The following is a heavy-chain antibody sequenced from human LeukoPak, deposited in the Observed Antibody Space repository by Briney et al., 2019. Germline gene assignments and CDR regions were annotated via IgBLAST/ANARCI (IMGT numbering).Heavy chain of an antibody. CDR2: IYYSGST. Sequence: PSETLSLTCTVSGGSISSYYWSWIRQPPGKGLEWIGYIYYSGSTNYNPSLKRRGTISVDTCKNQFSLKLSSVTAADTAVYYCARGPGSHYDFWSGYNAYYYYYYMDVWGKGTTVTVSS. J-gene: IGHJ6*03. V-gene: IGHV4-59*01. D-gene: IGHD3-3*01. CDR3: ARGPGSHYDFWSGYNAYYYYYYMDV. CDR1: GGSISSYY.